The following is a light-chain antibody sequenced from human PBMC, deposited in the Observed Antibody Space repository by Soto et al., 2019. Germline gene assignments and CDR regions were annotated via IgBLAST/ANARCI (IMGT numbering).Light chain of an antibody. Sequence: IQLCQSPSFLSASVGDRVTITCRASQDVSDYLAWYQHAPGKAPNLLIYAAYTLQSGVPSRFSGSGSGTEFSLTITSLQPEDFATYYCQYLNGTPTITFGQGTRLEIK. CDR2: AAY. CDR1: QDVSDY. J-gene: IGKJ5*01. V-gene: IGKV1-9*01. CDR3: QYLNGTPTIT.